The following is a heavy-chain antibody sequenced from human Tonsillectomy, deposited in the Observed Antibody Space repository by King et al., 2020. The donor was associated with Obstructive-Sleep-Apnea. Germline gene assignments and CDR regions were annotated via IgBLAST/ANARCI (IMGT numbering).Heavy chain of an antibody. D-gene: IGHD6-19*01. V-gene: IGHV1-3*01. J-gene: IGHJ4*02. CDR1: GYTFPSYT. CDR2: INAGKGNT. CDR3: ARDRRSSGWYFFDY. Sequence: QLVQSGAEVKKPGASVKVSCEASGYTFPSYTMHWVRQAPGQRLEWMGWINAGKGNTKYSQKFQGRVTITRDTSAGTAYMELSSLRSEDTAVYYCARDRRSSGWYFFDYWGQGTLVTVPS.